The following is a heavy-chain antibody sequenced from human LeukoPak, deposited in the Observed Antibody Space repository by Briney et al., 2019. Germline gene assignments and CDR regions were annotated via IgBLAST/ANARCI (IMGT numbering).Heavy chain of an antibody. V-gene: IGHV3-23*01. CDR1: GFTFSSYA. CDR3: AKRLTIVVVPAAIPGIDY. J-gene: IGHJ4*02. CDR2: ISGSGGST. Sequence: PGGSLRLSCAASGFTFSSYAMSWVRQAPGKGLEWVSAISGSGGSTYYADSVKGRFTVSRDNSKNTLYLQMNSLRAEDTAVYYCAKRLTIVVVPAAIPGIDYWGQGTLVTVSS. D-gene: IGHD2-2*01.